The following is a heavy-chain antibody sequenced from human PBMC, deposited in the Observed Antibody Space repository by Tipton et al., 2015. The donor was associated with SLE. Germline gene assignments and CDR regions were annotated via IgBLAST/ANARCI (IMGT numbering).Heavy chain of an antibody. D-gene: IGHD3-16*02. V-gene: IGHV4-59*01. CDR1: GGSISSYY. CDR2: IYYSGST. J-gene: IGHJ5*02. Sequence: TLSLTCTVSGGSISSYYWSWIRQPPGKGLEWIGYIYYSGSTNYNPTLKSRVTISVDTSKNQFSLKLSSVTAAVTAVYSCATVKSSLVFFAPWGQGPLLSVSS. CDR3: ATVKSSLVFFAP.